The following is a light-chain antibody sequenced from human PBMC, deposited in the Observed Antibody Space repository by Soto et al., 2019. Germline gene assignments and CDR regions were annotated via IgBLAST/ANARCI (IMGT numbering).Light chain of an antibody. CDR3: QQYNNWLT. CDR2: GAS. CDR1: ESVSSN. Sequence: EIGMTQSPATLSVPPGERATLSCRASESVSSNLAWYQQKPGQAPRLLIYGASTRATGIPARFSGSGSGTEFTLTISSLQSEDFALYYCQQYNNWLTFGGGTKVEIK. V-gene: IGKV3-15*01. J-gene: IGKJ4*01.